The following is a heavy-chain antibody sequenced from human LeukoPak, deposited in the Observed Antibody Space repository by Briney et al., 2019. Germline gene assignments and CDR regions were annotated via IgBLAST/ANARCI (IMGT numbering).Heavy chain of an antibody. CDR1: GFTFSGYW. Sequence: PGGSLRLSCAASGFTFSGYWMHWVRQAPGKGLVWVARVTRDGSGTNYPDSVKGRFTISRDNGKNTLYLQMNSLRAEDTAVYYCARDGDGYNFDYWGQGTLVTVSS. D-gene: IGHD5-24*01. V-gene: IGHV3-74*01. CDR2: VTRDGSGT. CDR3: ARDGDGYNFDY. J-gene: IGHJ4*02.